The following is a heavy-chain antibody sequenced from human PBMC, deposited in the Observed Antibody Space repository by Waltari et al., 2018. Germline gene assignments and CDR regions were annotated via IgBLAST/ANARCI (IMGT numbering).Heavy chain of an antibody. CDR3: ARDLPFTMVQGVYGMDV. J-gene: IGHJ6*02. CDR1: GGTFSSYA. V-gene: IGHV1-69*05. D-gene: IGHD3-10*01. Sequence: QVQLVQSGAEVKKPGSSVKVSCKASGGTFSSYAISWVRQAPGQGLEWMGGIIPIFGTANYAQKFQGRVTITTDESTSTAYMELSSLRSEDTAVYYCARDLPFTMVQGVYGMDVWGQGTTVTVSS. CDR2: IIPIFGTA.